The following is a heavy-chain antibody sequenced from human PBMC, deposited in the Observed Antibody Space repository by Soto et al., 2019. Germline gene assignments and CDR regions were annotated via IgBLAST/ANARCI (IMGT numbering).Heavy chain of an antibody. J-gene: IGHJ5*02. Sequence: PGGSLRLSCAASSFTVSSNYMSWVRQAPGKGLEWVSVIYSGGTTYYADSVKGRFTISRDNSKNTLYLQMNSLRAEDTAVYYCARNGDSSDYRGWFDPWGQGTLVTVSS. CDR1: SFTVSSNY. V-gene: IGHV3-66*01. CDR3: ARNGDSSDYRGWFDP. D-gene: IGHD3-22*01. CDR2: IYSGGTT.